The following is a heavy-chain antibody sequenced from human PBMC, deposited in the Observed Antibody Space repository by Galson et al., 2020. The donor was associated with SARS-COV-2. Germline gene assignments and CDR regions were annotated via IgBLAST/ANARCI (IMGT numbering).Heavy chain of an antibody. CDR1: GFTFSSYW. Sequence: GESLKISCAASGFTFSSYWMSWVRQAPGKGLEWVANIKQDGSEKYYVDSVKGRFTISRDNAKNSLYLQMNSLRAEDTAVYYCARDGLAPEPYYYYYYGMDVWGQGTTVTVSS. J-gene: IGHJ6*02. CDR3: ARDGLAPEPYYYYYYGMDV. V-gene: IGHV3-7*01. CDR2: IKQDGSEK.